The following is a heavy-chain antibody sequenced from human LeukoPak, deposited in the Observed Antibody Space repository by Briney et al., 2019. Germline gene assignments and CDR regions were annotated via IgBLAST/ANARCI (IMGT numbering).Heavy chain of an antibody. D-gene: IGHD3-3*01. CDR2: INPNSGGT. J-gene: IGHJ3*02. CDR1: GYTFTGYY. CDR3: ARDTYDFWSGYYTDWGAFDI. Sequence: ASVKVSCKASGYTFTGYYMHWVRQAPGQGLEWMGWINPNSGGTNYAQKFQGRVTMTRDTSISTACMELSRLRSDDTAVYYCARDTYDFWSGYYTDWGAFDIWGQGTMVTVSS. V-gene: IGHV1-2*02.